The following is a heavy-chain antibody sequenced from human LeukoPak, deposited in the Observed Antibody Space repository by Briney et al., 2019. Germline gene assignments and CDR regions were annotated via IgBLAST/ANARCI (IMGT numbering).Heavy chain of an antibody. J-gene: IGHJ4*02. CDR3: ARERGYYGSGSSLDY. Sequence: GGSLRLSCAGSAFTFSSYAMHWVRQAPGKGLEWVAVISYDGSNKYYADSVKGRFTISRDNSKNTLYLQMNSLRAEDMAVYYCARERGYYGSGSSLDYWGQGTLVTVSS. D-gene: IGHD3-10*01. CDR2: ISYDGSNK. V-gene: IGHV3-30-3*01. CDR1: AFTFSSYA.